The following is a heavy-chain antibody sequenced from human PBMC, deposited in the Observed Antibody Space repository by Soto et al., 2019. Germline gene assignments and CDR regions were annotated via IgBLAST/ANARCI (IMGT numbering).Heavy chain of an antibody. CDR2: IWYDGSNK. D-gene: IGHD1-26*01. J-gene: IGHJ4*02. Sequence: QVQLVESGGGVVQPGRSLRLSCAASGFTFSSYGMHWVRQAPGKGLEWVAVIWYDGSNKYYADSVKGRFTISRDNSKNTLYLQMNSLRAEDTAVYYCAKDSYSGSYYWPFDYWGQGTLVTVSS. CDR3: AKDSYSGSYYWPFDY. CDR1: GFTFSSYG. V-gene: IGHV3-33*06.